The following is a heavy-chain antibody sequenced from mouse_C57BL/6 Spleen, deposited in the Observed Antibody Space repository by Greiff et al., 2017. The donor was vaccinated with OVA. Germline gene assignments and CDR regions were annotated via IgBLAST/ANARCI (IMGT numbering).Heavy chain of an antibody. V-gene: IGHV5-4*01. D-gene: IGHD1-1*01. Sequence: EVQLVESGGGLVKPGGSLKLSCAASGFTFSSYAMSWVRQTPEKRLEWVATISDGGSYTYYPDNVKGRFTISRDNAKNNLYLQMSHLKSEDTAMYYCAREATVVAPDAMDYWGQGTSVTVSS. J-gene: IGHJ4*01. CDR3: AREATVVAPDAMDY. CDR2: ISDGGSYT. CDR1: GFTFSSYA.